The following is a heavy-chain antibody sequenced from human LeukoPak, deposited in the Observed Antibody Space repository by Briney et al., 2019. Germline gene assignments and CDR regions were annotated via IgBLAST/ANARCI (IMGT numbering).Heavy chain of an antibody. J-gene: IGHJ4*02. D-gene: IGHD3-3*01. Sequence: GGSLRLSCAASGFTFSSDWRSWVRQAPGKGLEWVANIKQDGSEKYYVDSVKGRFTISRDNSKNTLYLQMNSLRAEDTAVYYCARVFYDFWSGPDYWGQGTLVTVSS. CDR2: IKQDGSEK. CDR3: ARVFYDFWSGPDY. V-gene: IGHV3-7*01. CDR1: GFTFSSDW.